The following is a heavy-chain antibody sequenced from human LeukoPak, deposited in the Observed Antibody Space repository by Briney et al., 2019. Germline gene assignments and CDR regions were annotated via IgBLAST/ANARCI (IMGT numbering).Heavy chain of an antibody. V-gene: IGHV5-51*01. CDR2: IYPGDSDT. J-gene: IGHJ4*02. CDR1: GHIFSSSW. D-gene: IGHD5-12*01. CDR3: ASDRYSAYDGLY. Sequence: GESLKISCQGSGHIFSSSWIGWVRQMPGKGLEWMGIIYPGDSDTRYSPSFRGQVTISADKSISTAYLQWSSLKASDTAMYYCASDRYSAYDGLYWGQGTLVTVSS.